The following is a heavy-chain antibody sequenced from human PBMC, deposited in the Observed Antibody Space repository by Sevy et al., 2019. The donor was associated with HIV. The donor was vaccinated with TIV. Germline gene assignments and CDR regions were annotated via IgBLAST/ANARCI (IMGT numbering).Heavy chain of an antibody. V-gene: IGHV3-21*01. J-gene: IGHJ5*02. Sequence: GGSLRLSCAASGFNFNIYSMNWVRQAPGKGLEWVSSISDSSSYIFYADSVKGRFTISRDNSRNTLYLQMNSLRAEDTAIYYCARDRGEILRSAFKSWGQGTLVTVSS. CDR2: ISDSSSYI. D-gene: IGHD3-10*01. CDR1: GFNFNIYS. CDR3: ARDRGEILRSAFKS.